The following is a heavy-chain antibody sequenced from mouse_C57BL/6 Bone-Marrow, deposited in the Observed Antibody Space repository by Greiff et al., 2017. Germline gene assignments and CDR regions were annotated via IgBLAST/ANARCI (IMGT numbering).Heavy chain of an antibody. V-gene: IGHV1-52*01. D-gene: IGHD3-2*02. CDR1: GYTFTSYW. Sequence: VQLQQPGAELVRPGSSVKLSCKASGYTFTSYWMHWVKQRPIQGLEWIGNIDPSDSETHYNQKFKDKATLTVDKSSSTAYMQLSSLTSEDSAVYYCARAGQLSPAWFAYWGQGTLVTVSA. CDR3: ARAGQLSPAWFAY. J-gene: IGHJ3*01. CDR2: IDPSDSET.